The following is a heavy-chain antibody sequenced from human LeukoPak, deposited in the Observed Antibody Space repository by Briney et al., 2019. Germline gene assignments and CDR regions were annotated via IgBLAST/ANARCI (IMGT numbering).Heavy chain of an antibody. CDR3: ASRVTYYYGMDV. V-gene: IGHV1-8*01. CDR1: GYTFTSYD. Sequence: ASVTVSCKASGYTFTSYDINWVRQAPGQGLEWMGWMNPNSGNTGYAQKFQGRVTMTRNTSISTAYMELSSLRSEDTAVYYCASRVTYYYGMDVWGQGTTVTVSS. D-gene: IGHD5-18*01. CDR2: MNPNSGNT. J-gene: IGHJ6*02.